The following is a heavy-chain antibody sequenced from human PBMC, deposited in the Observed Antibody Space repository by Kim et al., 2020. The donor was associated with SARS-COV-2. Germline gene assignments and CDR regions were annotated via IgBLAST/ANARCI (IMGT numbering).Heavy chain of an antibody. CDR3: AKGGYPDTAMVTHYYYGMDV. V-gene: IGHV3-23*01. Sequence: GGSLRLSCAASGFTFSSYAMSWVRQAPGKGLEWVSAISGSGGSTYYADSVKGRFTISRDNSKNTLYLQMNSLRAEDTAVYYCAKGGYPDTAMVTHYYYGMDVWGQGTTVTVSS. CDR1: GFTFSSYA. J-gene: IGHJ6*02. D-gene: IGHD5-18*01. CDR2: ISGSGGST.